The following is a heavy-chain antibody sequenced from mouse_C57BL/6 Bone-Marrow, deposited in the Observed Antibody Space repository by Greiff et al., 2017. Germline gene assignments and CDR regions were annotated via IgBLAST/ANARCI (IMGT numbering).Heavy chain of an antibody. CDR1: GYTFTSYW. Sequence: QVQLQQPGAELVMPGASVKLSCKASGYTFTSYWMHWVKQRPGQGLEWIGEIDPSDSYTNYNQKFKGKSTLTVDKSSSTAYMQLSSLTSEDSAVYYCARRNYYGNYALWYFDVWGTGTTVTVSS. CDR2: IDPSDSYT. J-gene: IGHJ1*03. CDR3: ARRNYYGNYALWYFDV. V-gene: IGHV1-69*01. D-gene: IGHD2-1*01.